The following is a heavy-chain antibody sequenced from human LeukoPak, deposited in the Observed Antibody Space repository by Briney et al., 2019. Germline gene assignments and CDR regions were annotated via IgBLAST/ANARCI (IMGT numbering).Heavy chain of an antibody. CDR2: ISYDGSNK. Sequence: GRSLRLSCAASGFTFSSYAMHWVRQAPGKGLEWVAVISYDGSNKYYADSVKGRFTISRDNSKNTLYLQMSSLRAEDTAVYYCARDHRGYCSSTSCPEGYWGRGTLVTVSS. CDR1: GFTFSSYA. J-gene: IGHJ4*02. V-gene: IGHV3-30-3*01. D-gene: IGHD2-2*01. CDR3: ARDHRGYCSSTSCPEGY.